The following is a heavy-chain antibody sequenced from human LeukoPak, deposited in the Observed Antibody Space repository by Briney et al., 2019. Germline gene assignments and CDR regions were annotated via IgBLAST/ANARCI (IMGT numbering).Heavy chain of an antibody. D-gene: IGHD3-10*02. CDR1: GFTFSSYS. V-gene: IGHV3-30*04. CDR2: LSYDGNNN. J-gene: IGHJ6*04. CDR3: AELGITMIGGV. Sequence: PGGSLRLSCAASGFTFSSYSLHWVRQAPGRGLEWVAFLSYDGNNNYYADSVKGRVTISRDNSMNTLYLQMNSLRPDDTALYYCAELGITMIGGVWGKGTTVTISS.